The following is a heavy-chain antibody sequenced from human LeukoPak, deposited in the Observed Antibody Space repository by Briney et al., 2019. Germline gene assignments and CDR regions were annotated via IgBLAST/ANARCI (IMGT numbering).Heavy chain of an antibody. CDR3: ARELYYYDSSGFDY. CDR2: IYTSGST. D-gene: IGHD3-22*01. V-gene: IGHV4-4*07. J-gene: IGHJ4*02. Sequence: SETLSLSCTVSGGSISSYYWSWIRQPAGKGLEWIGRIYTSGSTNYNPSLKSRVTMSADTSKNQFSLKLSSVTAADTAVYYCARELYYYDSSGFDYWGQGTLVTVSS. CDR1: GGSISSYY.